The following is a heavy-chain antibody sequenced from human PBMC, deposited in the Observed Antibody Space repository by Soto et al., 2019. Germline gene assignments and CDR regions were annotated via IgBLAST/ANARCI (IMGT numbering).Heavy chain of an antibody. CDR1: GFTFSSYS. J-gene: IGHJ4*02. V-gene: IGHV3-21*01. D-gene: IGHD3-3*01. Sequence: GGSLRLSCAASGFTFSSYSMNWVRQAPGKGLEWVSSISSSSSYIYYADSVKGRFTISRDNAKNSLYLQMNSLRAEDTAVYYCALRNGYYDFWSGYLFDYWGQGTLVTVSS. CDR2: ISSSSSYI. CDR3: ALRNGYYDFWSGYLFDY.